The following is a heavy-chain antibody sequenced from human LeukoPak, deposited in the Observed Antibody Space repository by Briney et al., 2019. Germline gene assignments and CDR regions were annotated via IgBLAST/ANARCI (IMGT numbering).Heavy chain of an antibody. D-gene: IGHD3-3*01. CDR3: ARGLGGNYDFWSGYYERSDAFDI. CDR2: INHSGST. V-gene: IGHV4-34*01. CDR1: GGSFSGYY. J-gene: IGHJ3*02. Sequence: TLSLTCAVYGGSFSGYYWSWIRQPPGKGLEWIGEINHSGSTNYNPSLKSRVTISVDTSKNQFSLKLSSVTAADTAVYYCARGLGGNYDFWSGYYERSDAFDIWGQETMVSVSS.